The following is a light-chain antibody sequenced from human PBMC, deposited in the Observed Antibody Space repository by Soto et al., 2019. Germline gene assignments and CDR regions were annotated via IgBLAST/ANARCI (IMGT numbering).Light chain of an antibody. CDR2: GAS. V-gene: IGKV3-15*01. J-gene: IGKJ1*01. Sequence: EIMLTQSPATLSLYPGERATLSCRASQSVSSKLAWYQQKPGQAPRLLIYGASTRATGIPARFSGSGSGTEFTLTISSLQSEDFAVYYCQQYNNWPWTFGQGTKVDIK. CDR3: QQYNNWPWT. CDR1: QSVSSK.